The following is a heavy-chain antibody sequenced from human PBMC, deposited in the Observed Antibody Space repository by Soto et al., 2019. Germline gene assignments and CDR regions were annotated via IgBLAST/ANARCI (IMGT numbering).Heavy chain of an antibody. J-gene: IGHJ5*02. CDR1: GYSIRNGYY. Sequence: SETLSLTCTVSGYSIRNGYYWGWIRQPPGKGLEWIGTIYHSGSTYYNPSLKSRVTISVDASENHFSLKLSSVTAADTAVYYCARVGPYCGGGCYSLPPWGQGTLVTVSS. D-gene: IGHD2-21*02. V-gene: IGHV4-38-2*02. CDR3: ARVGPYCGGGCYSLPP. CDR2: IYHSGST.